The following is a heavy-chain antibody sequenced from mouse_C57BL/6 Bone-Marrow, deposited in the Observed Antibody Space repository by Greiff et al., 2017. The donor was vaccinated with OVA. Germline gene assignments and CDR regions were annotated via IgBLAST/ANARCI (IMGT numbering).Heavy chain of an antibody. Sequence: EVMLVESGGGLVKPGGSLKLSCAASGFTFSSYAMSWVRQTPEKRLEWVATFSDGGSYTYYPDNVKGRFTISRDNAKNNLYLQMSHLKSEDTAMYYCARDGGNSPWFAYWGQGTLVTVSA. CDR1: GFTFSSYA. V-gene: IGHV5-4*01. CDR2: FSDGGSYT. J-gene: IGHJ3*01. CDR3: ARDGGNSPWFAY.